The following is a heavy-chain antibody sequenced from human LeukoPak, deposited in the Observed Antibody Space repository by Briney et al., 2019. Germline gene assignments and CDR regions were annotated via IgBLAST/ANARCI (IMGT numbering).Heavy chain of an antibody. D-gene: IGHD6-19*01. Sequence: SETLSLTCSVSGGSLSSYYWSWIRQPAGKGLEWIGRIYASGSTNYNPSLKSRITMSVDTSKNQFSLKLSSVTAADTAVYYCARDVYSSGWYEYFRHWGQGTLVTVSS. CDR3: ARDVYSSGWYEYFRH. V-gene: IGHV4-4*07. CDR1: GGSLSSYY. J-gene: IGHJ1*01. CDR2: IYASGST.